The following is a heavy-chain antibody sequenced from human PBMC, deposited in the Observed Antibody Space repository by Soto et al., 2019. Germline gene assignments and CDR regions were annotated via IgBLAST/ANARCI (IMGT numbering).Heavy chain of an antibody. V-gene: IGHV3-30*18. CDR1: GFIFRSYG. J-gene: IGHJ4*02. D-gene: IGHD6-19*01. Sequence: QVQLVESGGGVVQPGKSLRLSCAAAGFIFRSYGVHWVRQAPGMGLEWVAVISHDGSNAYYADAVNGRFTISRDNAKNTVYLQMNSLRAEDTAVYYCAKQGIEVAGTDYFDYWGQGALVTVAS. CDR2: ISHDGSNA. CDR3: AKQGIEVAGTDYFDY.